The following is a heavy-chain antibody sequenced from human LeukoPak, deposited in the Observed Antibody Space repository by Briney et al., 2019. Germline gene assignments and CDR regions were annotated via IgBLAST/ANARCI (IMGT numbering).Heavy chain of an antibody. CDR1: GYSFTRYW. CDR3: ARRGVTSSPLDY. CDR2: VYPGDSDV. D-gene: IGHD3-10*01. J-gene: IGHJ4*02. V-gene: IGHV5-51*01. Sequence: PGESLEISCQGSGYSFTRYWIGWVRQMPGKGLEGMGAVYPGDSDVRYGPSSQGQVTISVDTSINTAYLQWSSLKASDTAIYYCARRGVTSSPLDYWGQGTLVTVSS.